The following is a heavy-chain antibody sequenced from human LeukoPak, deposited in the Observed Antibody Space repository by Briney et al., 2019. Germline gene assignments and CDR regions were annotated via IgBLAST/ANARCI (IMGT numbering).Heavy chain of an antibody. V-gene: IGHV4-4*07. CDR1: GGSISSYY. Sequence: SETLSLTCTVSGGSISSYYWSWVRQPAGKGLEWIGRIYTSGGTNYNPSLKSRVTMSVDTSKNRFSLKLSSVTAADTAVYYCARGYCSGGSCYLADYWGQGTLVTVSS. CDR2: IYTSGGT. CDR3: ARGYCSGGSCYLADY. J-gene: IGHJ4*02. D-gene: IGHD2-15*01.